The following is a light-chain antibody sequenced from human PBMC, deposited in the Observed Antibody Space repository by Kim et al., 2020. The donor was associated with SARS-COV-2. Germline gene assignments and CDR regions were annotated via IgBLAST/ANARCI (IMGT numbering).Light chain of an antibody. V-gene: IGKV1D-13*01. CDR2: DVS. J-gene: IGKJ1*01. Sequence: GDRVTITCRASQDITTALAWYQQKPGKTPKLLMYDVSTLESGVPSRFSGSGSGTDFTLTIGSLQPEDFVTYYCQQFKNYPRTFGQGTKVDIK. CDR3: QQFKNYPRT. CDR1: QDITTA.